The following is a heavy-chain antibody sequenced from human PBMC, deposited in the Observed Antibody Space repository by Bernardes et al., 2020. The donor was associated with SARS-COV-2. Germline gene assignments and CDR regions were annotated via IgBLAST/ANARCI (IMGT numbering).Heavy chain of an antibody. CDR3: ARDMVLAGTSLYYYGMDV. Sequence: GGSLRLSCGASGFTFTSSWMSWVRQAPGKGLEWVANIKQDGSEKYYVDSVKGRFTISRDNAKNSLFLQMNSLRAEDTAVYYCARDMVLAGTSLYYYGMDVWGQGTTVTVSS. V-gene: IGHV3-7*01. D-gene: IGHD6-19*01. J-gene: IGHJ6*02. CDR2: IKQDGSEK. CDR1: GFTFTSSW.